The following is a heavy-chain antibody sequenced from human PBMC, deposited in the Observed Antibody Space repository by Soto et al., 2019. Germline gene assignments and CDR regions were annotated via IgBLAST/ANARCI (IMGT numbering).Heavy chain of an antibody. Sequence: VSGPTLVNPPQTLTLTCTFSGFSLSTSRMCVIWIRHPPGKALEWLALIDWDDDKYYSTSLKTRLNISKDTSKNQVFLTMTNMDPVDTATYYCARTHSRSFDYLGQGTLDTVSS. D-gene: IGHD6-13*01. V-gene: IGHV2-70*01. CDR1: GFSLSTSRMC. J-gene: IGHJ4*02. CDR3: ARTHSRSFDY. CDR2: IDWDDDK.